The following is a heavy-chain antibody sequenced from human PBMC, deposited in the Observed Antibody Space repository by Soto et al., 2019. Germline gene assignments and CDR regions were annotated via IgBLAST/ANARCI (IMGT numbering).Heavy chain of an antibody. CDR2: ISHDGSNK. D-gene: IGHD6-25*01. CDR1: GFTFSSYG. V-gene: IGHV3-30*18. CDR3: AKRWQQRLGYFYGMDV. J-gene: IGHJ6*02. Sequence: RLSCVASGFTFSSYGMHWVRQAPGRGLEWVAVISHDGSNKFYVDSVKGRFTISRDNSKNTLYMEMNSLRPEDTAVYYCAKRWQQRLGYFYGMDVWGRGTTVTVSS.